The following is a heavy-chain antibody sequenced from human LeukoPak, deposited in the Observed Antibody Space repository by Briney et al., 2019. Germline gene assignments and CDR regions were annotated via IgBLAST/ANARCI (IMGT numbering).Heavy chain of an antibody. CDR2: ISSSSSYI. J-gene: IGHJ4*02. CDR1: GFTFDDYG. V-gene: IGHV3-21*01. Sequence: GGSLRLSCAASGFTFDDYGMSWVRQAPGKGLEWVSSISSSSSYIYYADSVKGRFTISRDNAKNSLYLQMNSLRAEDTAVYYCAREEYSGSYYFDYWGQGTLVTVSS. D-gene: IGHD1-26*01. CDR3: AREEYSGSYYFDY.